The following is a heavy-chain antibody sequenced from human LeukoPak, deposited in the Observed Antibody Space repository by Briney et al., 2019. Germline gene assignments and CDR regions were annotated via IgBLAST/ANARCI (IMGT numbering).Heavy chain of an antibody. D-gene: IGHD3-10*01. CDR3: ARGGRRFGESLYGMDV. CDR1: GGSISSSSYY. V-gene: IGHV4-39*07. CDR2: IYYSGST. Sequence: SETLSLTCAVSGGSISSSSYYWGWIRQPPGKGLEWIGSIYYSGSTYYNPSLKSRVTISVDTSKNQFSLKLSSVTAADTAVYYCARGGRRFGESLYGMDVWGQGTTVTVSS. J-gene: IGHJ6*02.